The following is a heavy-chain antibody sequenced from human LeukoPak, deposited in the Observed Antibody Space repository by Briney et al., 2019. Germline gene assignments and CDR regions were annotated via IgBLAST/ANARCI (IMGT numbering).Heavy chain of an antibody. CDR2: INPNSGGT. D-gene: IGHD1-20*01. CDR1: GYTFTGYY. V-gene: IGHV1-2*06. Sequence: ASVKVSCKASGYTFTGYYMHWVRQAPGQGLEWMGRINPNSGGTNYAQKFQGRVTMTRDTSISTAYMELSRLRSDDTAVYYCARSPQGDNWNDYRGQGTLVTVSS. CDR3: ARSPQGDNWNDY. J-gene: IGHJ4*02.